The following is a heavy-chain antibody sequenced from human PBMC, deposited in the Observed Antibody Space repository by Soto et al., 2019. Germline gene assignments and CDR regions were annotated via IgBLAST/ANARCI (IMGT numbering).Heavy chain of an antibody. V-gene: IGHV1-2*04. CDR3: ARKKITGIFDY. CDR2: INPNSGGT. J-gene: IGHJ4*02. D-gene: IGHD1-20*01. Sequence: ASVKVSCKASGYTFTGYYMHWVRQAPGQGLEWMGWINPNSGGTNYAQKFQGWVTMTRDTSISTAYMELSRLRSDDTAVYYCARKKITGIFDYWGQGTLVPVSS. CDR1: GYTFTGYY.